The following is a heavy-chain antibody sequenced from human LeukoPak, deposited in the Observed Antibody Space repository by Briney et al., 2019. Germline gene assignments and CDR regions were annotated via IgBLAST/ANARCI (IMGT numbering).Heavy chain of an antibody. J-gene: IGHJ6*02. CDR3: ARAGYGMDV. CDR1: GFTFSSYA. CDR2: ISYDGSNK. V-gene: IGHV3-30*04. Sequence: GGSLRLSCAASGFTFSSYAMHWLRQAPGKGLEWVAVISYDGSNKYYADSVKGRFTISRDNSKNTLYLQMNSLRAEDTAVYYWARAGYGMDVWGQGTTVTVSS.